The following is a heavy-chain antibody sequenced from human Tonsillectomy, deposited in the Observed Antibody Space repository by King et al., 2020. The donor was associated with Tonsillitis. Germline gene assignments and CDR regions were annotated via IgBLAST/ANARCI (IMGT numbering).Heavy chain of an antibody. V-gene: IGHV3-33*08. Sequence: VQLVESGGGVVQPGRSLRLSCAASGFTFSSYGMHWVRQAPGKGLEWGAVIWYDGSNKYYADSVKGRFTISRDNSKNTLYLQMNSLRAEDTAVYYCARTTRAVASLYYYYYMDVWGKGTTVTVSS. D-gene: IGHD6-19*01. CDR1: GFTFSSYG. CDR3: ARTTRAVASLYYYYYMDV. CDR2: IWYDGSNK. J-gene: IGHJ6*03.